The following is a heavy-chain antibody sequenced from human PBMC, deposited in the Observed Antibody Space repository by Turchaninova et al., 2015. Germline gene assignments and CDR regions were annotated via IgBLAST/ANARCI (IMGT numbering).Heavy chain of an antibody. Sequence: EVQLVESGGGLVKSGGSLRLSCAASGFTFSSYTMDWVRQAPGEDVGWVSSISTNGNYIYFADSVKGRFTISRDNAKDSLYLQMNSLRAEDTAVYYCARDLGYSYGYGFDYWGQGTLVTVSS. V-gene: IGHV3-21*02. D-gene: IGHD5-18*01. CDR1: GFTFSSYT. CDR2: ISTNGNYI. CDR3: ARDLGYSYGYGFDY. J-gene: IGHJ4*02.